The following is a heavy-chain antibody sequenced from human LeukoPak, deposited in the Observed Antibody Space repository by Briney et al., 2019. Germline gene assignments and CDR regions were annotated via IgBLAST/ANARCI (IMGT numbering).Heavy chain of an antibody. J-gene: IGHJ3*02. D-gene: IGHD3-10*01. V-gene: IGHV1-69*05. CDR2: IIPIFGTA. Sequence: SVKVSCKASGGTFSSYAISWVRQAPGQGLEWMGRIIPIFGTANYAQKFQGRVTITTDESTSTAYMELSSLRSEDTAVYYCAETYYYGSGSYYGAFDIWGRGTMVTVSS. CDR1: GGTFSSYA. CDR3: AETYYYGSGSYYGAFDI.